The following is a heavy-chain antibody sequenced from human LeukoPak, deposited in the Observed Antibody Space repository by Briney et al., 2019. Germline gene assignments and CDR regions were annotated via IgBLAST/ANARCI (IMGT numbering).Heavy chain of an antibody. CDR1: GFIFSSSA. CDR2: ISGSGVTT. J-gene: IGHJ1*01. V-gene: IGHV3-23*01. Sequence: PGGSLRLSCAASGFIFSSSAMSWVRQAPGEGLEWVSAISGSGVTTHYAGSVKGRFSISRDNSKNTLYLQMNSLRAEDTALYYCAKKVVVGATSPYSDFQDWGQGTLVTVSS. D-gene: IGHD1-26*01. CDR3: AKKVVVGATSPYSDFQD.